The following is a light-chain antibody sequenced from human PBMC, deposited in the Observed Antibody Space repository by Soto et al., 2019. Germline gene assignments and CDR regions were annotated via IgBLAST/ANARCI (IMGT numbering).Light chain of an antibody. Sequence: EIVLTQSPGTLSLSPGERATLSCRASQSVSSSYLAWYQQKPGQAPRLLIYGASSRATGIPDRFSGSGSGTDFTLTISRLEPEDFAVYYCHQYDSSPLPFGGGPKVEIK. V-gene: IGKV3-20*01. CDR3: HQYDSSPLP. J-gene: IGKJ4*01. CDR1: QSVSSSY. CDR2: GAS.